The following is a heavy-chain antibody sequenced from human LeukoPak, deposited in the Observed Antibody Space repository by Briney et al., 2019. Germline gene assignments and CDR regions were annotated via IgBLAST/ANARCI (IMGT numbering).Heavy chain of an antibody. J-gene: IGHJ4*02. CDR3: AWAYYGSGSYQCADY. CDR1: GFTFSTYW. V-gene: IGHV3-7*04. D-gene: IGHD3-10*01. Sequence: GGSLRLSCAASGFTFSTYWMSWVRQAPGKGLEWVANINQDGSEKYYVDSVKGRFTISRDNAKNSLYLQMNSLRAEDTAVYYCAWAYYGSGSYQCADYWGQGTLVTVSS. CDR2: INQDGSEK.